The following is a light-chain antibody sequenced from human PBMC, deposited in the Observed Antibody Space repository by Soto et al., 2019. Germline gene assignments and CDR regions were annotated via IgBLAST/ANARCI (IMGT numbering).Light chain of an antibody. CDR2: GAS. V-gene: IGKV3-20*01. CDR1: QSVSSSY. CDR3: QQYGSSMYT. J-gene: IGKJ2*01. Sequence: EIVLTQSPGTLSLSPGERATLSCRASQSVSSSYLAGYHQKPGQAPRLLIYGASSRATGIPDRFSGSGSGTDFTLTISRLEPEDFAVYYCQQYGSSMYTFGQGTKLEIK.